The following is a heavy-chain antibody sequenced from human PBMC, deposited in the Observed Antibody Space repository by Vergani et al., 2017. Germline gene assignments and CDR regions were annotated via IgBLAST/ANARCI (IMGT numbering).Heavy chain of an antibody. CDR2: IDPSDSYT. CDR1: GYSFTSYW. Sequence: EVQLVQSGAEVKKPGESLRISCKGSGYSFTSYWISWVRQMPGKGLEWMGRIDPSDSYTNYSPSFQGHVTISADKSISTAYRQWSSLKASDTATYYCARRIDGSGSDYKRLGDAFDIWGQGTMVNVSS. J-gene: IGHJ3*02. CDR3: ARRIDGSGSDYKRLGDAFDI. D-gene: IGHD3-10*01. V-gene: IGHV5-10-1*01.